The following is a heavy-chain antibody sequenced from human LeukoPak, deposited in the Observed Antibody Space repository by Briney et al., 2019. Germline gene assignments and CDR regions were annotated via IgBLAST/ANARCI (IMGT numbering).Heavy chain of an antibody. J-gene: IGHJ4*02. V-gene: IGHV3-48*03. Sequence: GGSLRLSCAASGFTFSSYEMNWVHQAPGKGLEWVSYISSSGSTIYYADSVKGRFTISRDNAKNSLYLQMNSRRAEDTAVYYCARDRAFGYSYGQGVLIFDYWGQGTLVTVSS. D-gene: IGHD5-18*01. CDR1: GFTFSSYE. CDR3: ARDRAFGYSYGQGVLIFDY. CDR2: ISSSGSTI.